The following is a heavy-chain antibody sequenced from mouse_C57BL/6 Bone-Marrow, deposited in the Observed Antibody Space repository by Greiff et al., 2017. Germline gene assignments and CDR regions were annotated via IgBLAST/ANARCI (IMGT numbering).Heavy chain of an antibody. CDR2: INPSSGYT. J-gene: IGHJ1*03. CDR1: GYTFTSYT. CDR3: ARFGGNHWYFDV. Sequence: QVQLQQSGAELARPGASVKMSCKASGYTFTSYTMHWVKQRPGQGLEWIGYINPSSGYTKYNQKFKDKAKLTADKSSSTAYMQLSSLTSEDSAVYYCARFGGNHWYFDVWGTGTTVTVSS. D-gene: IGHD2-1*01. V-gene: IGHV1-4*01.